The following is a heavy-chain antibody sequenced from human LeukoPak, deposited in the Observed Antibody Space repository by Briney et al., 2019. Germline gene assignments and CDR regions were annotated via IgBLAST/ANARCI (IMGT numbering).Heavy chain of an antibody. Sequence: ASVKVSCKASGYTFTSHDISWVRQAPGQGLEWMGTITVYKDNTKYAQKFQGRVTMTTDTSTSTAYMELRSLTSDDTAVYYCARSDYDSSGYYLMGDCWGQGTLVTVSS. J-gene: IGHJ4*02. D-gene: IGHD3-22*01. CDR2: ITVYKDNT. CDR1: GYTFTSHD. V-gene: IGHV1-18*01. CDR3: ARSDYDSSGYYLMGDC.